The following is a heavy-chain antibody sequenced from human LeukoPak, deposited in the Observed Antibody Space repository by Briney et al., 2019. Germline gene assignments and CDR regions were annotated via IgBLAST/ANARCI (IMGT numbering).Heavy chain of an antibody. J-gene: IGHJ4*02. Sequence: SETLSLTCAVYGGSFSGYYWSWIRQPPGNGLEWIGEINHSGSTNYNPSLKSRVTISVDTSKNQFSLKLSSVTAADTAVYYCARVNRSVGPAASPGRPHYFDYWGQGTLVAVSS. V-gene: IGHV4-34*01. CDR1: GGSFSGYY. CDR2: INHSGST. CDR3: ARVNRSVGPAASPGRPHYFDY. D-gene: IGHD2-2*01.